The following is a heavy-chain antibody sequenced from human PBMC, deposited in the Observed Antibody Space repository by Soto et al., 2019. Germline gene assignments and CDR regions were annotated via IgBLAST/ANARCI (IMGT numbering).Heavy chain of an antibody. D-gene: IGHD5-12*01. J-gene: IGHJ3*02. Sequence: HGGRLRQPPGKGLEWIGSIYYSGSTYYNPSLKSRVTISVDTSKNQFSLKLSSVTAADTAVYYCARHSSGYDLDDAFDIWGQGTMVT. V-gene: IGHV4-39*01. CDR1: H. CDR2: IYYSGST. CDR3: ARHSSGYDLDDAFDI.